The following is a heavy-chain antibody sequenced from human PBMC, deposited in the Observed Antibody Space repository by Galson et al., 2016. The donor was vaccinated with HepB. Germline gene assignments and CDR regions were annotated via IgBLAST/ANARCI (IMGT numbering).Heavy chain of an antibody. CDR3: SKDLHPEIARSSSEFWRGHARRQRAGDYDMDV. J-gene: IGHJ6*02. CDR1: GFSIYV. CDR2: FSGSDGST. Sequence: SLRLSCAASGFSIYVMSWVRQAPGRGLEWVATFSGSDGSTFYGDSVKGRFIISRDSSKTTLFLQMNSLRVEDTAVYYCSKDLHPEIARSSSEFWRGHARRQRAGDYDMDVWGQGTTVTVSS. D-gene: IGHD3-3*01. V-gene: IGHV3-23*01.